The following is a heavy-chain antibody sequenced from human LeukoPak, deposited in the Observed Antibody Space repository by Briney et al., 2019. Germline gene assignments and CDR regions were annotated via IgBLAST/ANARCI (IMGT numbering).Heavy chain of an antibody. Sequence: RSGGSLRLSCAASGFSFSSYSMNWVRRAPGKGLEWVSSISSSSSDIFHADSMKGRLTTSRDNAKNSLYLQMNSLRAEDTAVYYCARSARDGDYDFWSGYLPNWGQGILVTVSS. CDR2: ISSSSSDI. D-gene: IGHD3-3*01. V-gene: IGHV3-21*01. CDR1: GFSFSSYS. J-gene: IGHJ4*02. CDR3: ARSARDGDYDFWSGYLPN.